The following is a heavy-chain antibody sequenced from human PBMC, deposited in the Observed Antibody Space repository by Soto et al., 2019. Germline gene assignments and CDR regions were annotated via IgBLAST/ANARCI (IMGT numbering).Heavy chain of an antibody. D-gene: IGHD3-16*01. Sequence: QSTLHESGPALVKPTQTLTLTCTFSGFSLNTRDVGVGWIRQPPGTALEWLGVVYWDDDKTYSPSLKSRLTITKDTPKNLVILRLTKMVPVDMSTKYCAHCRGRVARFWGQGPLVTASS. J-gene: IGHJ4*02. CDR1: GFSLNTRDVG. CDR3: AHCRGRVARF. V-gene: IGHV2-5*02. CDR2: VYWDDDK.